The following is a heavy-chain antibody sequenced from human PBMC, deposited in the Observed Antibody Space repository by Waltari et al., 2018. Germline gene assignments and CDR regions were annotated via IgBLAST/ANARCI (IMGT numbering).Heavy chain of an antibody. Sequence: EVQLVQSGSEVKKPGESLKFSCQGSGYSFTTNWIDGVRRVHGKGLVWLGIFSAVGCIPSSSRSLQGHGPTGAHKSISAADLKWSSLKTSDNSRYYCAGHRASPGYYYGMDVWGKGTMVTVSS. CDR3: AGHRASPGYYYGMDV. J-gene: IGHJ6*04. CDR1: GYSFTTNW. V-gene: IGHV5-51*01. CDR2: FSAVGCIP.